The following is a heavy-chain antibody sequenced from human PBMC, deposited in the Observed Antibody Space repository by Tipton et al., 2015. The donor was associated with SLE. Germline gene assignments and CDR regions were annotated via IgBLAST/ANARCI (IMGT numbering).Heavy chain of an antibody. CDR3: VRARSLITGTTGGTFDY. CDR1: GGSISSGDYY. V-gene: IGHV4-30-4*01. D-gene: IGHD1-20*01. Sequence: TLSLTCTVSGGSISSGDYYWSWIRQPPGKGLEWIGYIYYSGSTYYNPSLKSRVTISVDTSKNQFSLKLSSVTAADTAVYYCVRARSLITGTTGGTFDYWGQGTLVTVSS. J-gene: IGHJ4*02. CDR2: IYYSGST.